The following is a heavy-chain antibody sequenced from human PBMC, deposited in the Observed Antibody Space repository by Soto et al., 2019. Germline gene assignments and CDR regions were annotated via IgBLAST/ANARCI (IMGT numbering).Heavy chain of an antibody. J-gene: IGHJ6*02. CDR1: GGTFSSYA. V-gene: IGHV1-69*01. CDR2: IIPIFGTA. Sequence: QVQLVQSGTEVKKPGSSVKVSCKASGGTFSSYAISWVRQAPGQGLEWMGGIIPIFGTANYAQKFQGRVTITADESTSTAYMELSSLRSEDTAVYYCARAADCSGGSCYSYGMDVWGQGTTVTVSS. CDR3: ARAADCSGGSCYSYGMDV. D-gene: IGHD2-15*01.